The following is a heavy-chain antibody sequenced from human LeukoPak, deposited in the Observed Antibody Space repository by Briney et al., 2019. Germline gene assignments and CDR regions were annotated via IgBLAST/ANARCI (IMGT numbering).Heavy chain of an antibody. CDR3: ARDLARITMVRGVIPGMDV. V-gene: IGHV1-2*02. Sequence: ASVKVSCKASGYTFTGYYMHWVRQAPGQGLEWMGWINPNSGGTNYAQKFQGRVTRTRDTSISTAYMELSRLRSDDTAVYYCARDLARITMVRGVIPGMDVWGQGTTVTVSS. D-gene: IGHD3-10*01. CDR2: INPNSGGT. J-gene: IGHJ6*02. CDR1: GYTFTGYY.